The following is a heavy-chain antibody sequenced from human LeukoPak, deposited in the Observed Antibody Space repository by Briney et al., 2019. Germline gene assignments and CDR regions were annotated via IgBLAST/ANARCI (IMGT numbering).Heavy chain of an antibody. CDR3: ARQAFDSEAEIFYSYGLDV. Sequence: GESLQISCQASGYSFTRYCITWVRQMPGKGLEWMGRIDPSDSSINYSPPFQGQVTMSVDKSISTAYLQWSSLRASDTAMYYCARQAFDSEAEIFYSYGLDVWGKGTSVIVSS. CDR1: GYSFTRYC. J-gene: IGHJ6*04. V-gene: IGHV5-10-1*01. CDR2: IDPSDSSI. D-gene: IGHD2/OR15-2a*01.